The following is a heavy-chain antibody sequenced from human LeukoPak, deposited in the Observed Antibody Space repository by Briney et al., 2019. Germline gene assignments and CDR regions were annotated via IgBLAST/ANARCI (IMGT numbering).Heavy chain of an antibody. CDR2: LSYDGTKK. D-gene: IGHD3-22*01. V-gene: IGHV3-30*14. CDR3: AGSSGGGFDY. Sequence: GGSLRLSCAASGFTFNNYPMHWVRQAPGKGLEWVALLSYDGTKKYYADSVKGRFTISRDNSKNTLYLQMNRLRAEDTAVYFCAGSSGGGFDYWGQGTLVTVSS. J-gene: IGHJ4*02. CDR1: GFTFNNYP.